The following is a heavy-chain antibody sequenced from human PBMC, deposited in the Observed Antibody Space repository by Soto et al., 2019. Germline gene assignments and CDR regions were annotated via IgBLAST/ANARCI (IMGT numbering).Heavy chain of an antibody. D-gene: IGHD4-17*01. CDR3: ARANPFYGDYDLDY. CDR1: GGSISSGGYY. CDR2: IYYSGST. V-gene: IGHV4-31*03. J-gene: IGHJ4*02. Sequence: PSETLSLTCTVSGGSISSGGYYWSWIRQHPGKGLEWIGYIYYSGSTYYNPSLKSRVTISVDTSKNQFSLKLSSVTAADTAVYYCARANPFYGDYDLDYWGQGTLVTVS.